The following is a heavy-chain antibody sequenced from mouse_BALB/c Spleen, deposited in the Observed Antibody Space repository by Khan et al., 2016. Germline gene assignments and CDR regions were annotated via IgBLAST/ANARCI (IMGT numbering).Heavy chain of an antibody. D-gene: IGHD1-1*01. CDR2: INTNTGEP. V-gene: IGHV9-3*02. Sequence: QIQLVQSGPELKKPGETVKISCKASGYTFTNYGMNWVKQAPGTGLKWMGWINTNTGEPTYAEEFKGRFAFSLETSASTAYLQINNLKNEDTATYCCAEYNYGSNWFAYWGQGTLVTVSA. CDR1: GYTFTNYG. J-gene: IGHJ3*01. CDR3: AEYNYGSNWFAY.